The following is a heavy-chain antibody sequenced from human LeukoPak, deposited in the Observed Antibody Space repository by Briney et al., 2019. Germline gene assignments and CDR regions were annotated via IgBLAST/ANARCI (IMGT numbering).Heavy chain of an antibody. Sequence: ASVKVSCKASGYTFTSYYMHWVRQAPGQGLEWMGIINPRGGSTSYRQKFQGRVTMTGDTSTSTVYIELSSLRSEDTAIYYCARANCSSISCPPDYWGQGTLVTVSS. CDR1: GYTFTSYY. J-gene: IGHJ4*02. D-gene: IGHD2-2*01. CDR3: ARANCSSISCPPDY. V-gene: IGHV1-46*01. CDR2: INPRGGST.